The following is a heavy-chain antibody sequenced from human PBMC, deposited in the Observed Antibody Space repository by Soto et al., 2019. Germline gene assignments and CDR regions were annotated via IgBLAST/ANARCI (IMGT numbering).Heavy chain of an antibody. Sequence: ASVKVSCKASGYTFTSYYMHWVRQAPGQGLEWMGIINPSGGSTSYAQKFQGRVTMTRDTSTSTVYMELSSLRSEDTAVYYCASSNGRLLPQGAFDICAQGTMVTVSS. CDR3: ASSNGRLLPQGAFDI. V-gene: IGHV1-46*01. D-gene: IGHD3-22*01. J-gene: IGHJ3*02. CDR2: INPSGGST. CDR1: GYTFTSYY.